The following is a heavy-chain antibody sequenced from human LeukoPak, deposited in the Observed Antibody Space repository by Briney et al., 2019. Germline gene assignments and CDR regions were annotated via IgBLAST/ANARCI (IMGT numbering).Heavy chain of an antibody. D-gene: IGHD5-24*01. CDR3: ANLRDGYSYYYYYYMDV. Sequence: PGGSLRLSCAASGFTFSSYGMGWVRQAPGKGLEWVSAISGSGGSTYYADSVKGRFTISRDNSKNTLYLQMNSLRAEDTAVYYCANLRDGYSYYYYYYMDVWGKGTTVTISS. V-gene: IGHV3-23*01. J-gene: IGHJ6*03. CDR2: ISGSGGST. CDR1: GFTFSSYG.